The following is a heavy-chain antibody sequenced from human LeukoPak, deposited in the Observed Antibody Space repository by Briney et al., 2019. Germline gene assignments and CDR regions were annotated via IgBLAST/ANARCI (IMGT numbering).Heavy chain of an antibody. J-gene: IGHJ3*02. CDR3: AAPFGYCSSTSCYGDDAFDI. CDR2: ISAYNGNT. V-gene: IGHV1-18*01. D-gene: IGHD2-2*03. CDR1: GYTFTSYG. Sequence: GASVKVSCKASGYTFTSYGISWVRQAPGQGLEWMGWISAYNGNTNYAQKLQGRVTMTTDTSTSTAYMELSSLRSEDTAVYYCAAPFGYCSSTSCYGDDAFDIWGQGTMVTVSS.